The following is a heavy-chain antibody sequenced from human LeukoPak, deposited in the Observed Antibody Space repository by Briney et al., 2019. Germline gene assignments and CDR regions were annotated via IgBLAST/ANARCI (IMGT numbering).Heavy chain of an antibody. V-gene: IGHV3-33*01. D-gene: IGHD3-22*01. Sequence: GGSLRLSCAASGFTFSSYGMHWVRQAPGKGLERVAVIWYDGSNKYYADSVKGRFTISRDNSKNTLHLQMNSLRAEDTAVYYCAREDYYSSGYYYDPHYFDYWGQGTLVTVSS. CDR2: IWYDGSNK. CDR1: GFTFSSYG. J-gene: IGHJ4*02. CDR3: AREDYYSSGYYYDPHYFDY.